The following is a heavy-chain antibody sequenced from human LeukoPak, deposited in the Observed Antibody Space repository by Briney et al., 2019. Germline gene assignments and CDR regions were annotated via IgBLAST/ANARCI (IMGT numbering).Heavy chain of an antibody. CDR1: GFTFSSYT. D-gene: IGHD3-22*01. CDR2: ISYDRNNT. Sequence: PSRTLRLTCAASGFTFSSYTMHWVRQAPAKELVWVAAISYDRNNTNYSPSVKGRFTISRDNSKKKLSLQMNSLTAEDTAVYYCARGPRFGIRMIVVVTKGHFDYWGQGTLVTVSS. CDR3: ARGPRFGIRMIVVVTKGHFDY. V-gene: IGHV3-30*04. J-gene: IGHJ4*02.